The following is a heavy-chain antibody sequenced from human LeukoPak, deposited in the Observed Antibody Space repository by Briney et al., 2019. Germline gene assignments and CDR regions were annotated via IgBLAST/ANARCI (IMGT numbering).Heavy chain of an antibody. Sequence: GASVKVSCNASTYTLSAYYMHWVRQAPGQGLEWMGWINPKSGVTNYAQKFQGRVTITWDTSINTTFMELSRLRSDDTAVYYCSRRIAVAGSPVYYFDYWGQGTLVTVSS. CDR3: SRRIAVAGSPVYYFDY. J-gene: IGHJ4*02. D-gene: IGHD6-19*01. V-gene: IGHV1-2*02. CDR2: INPKSGVT. CDR1: TYTLSAYY.